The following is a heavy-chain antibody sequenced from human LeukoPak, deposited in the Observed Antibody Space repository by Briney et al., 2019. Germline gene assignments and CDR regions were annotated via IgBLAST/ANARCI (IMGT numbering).Heavy chain of an antibody. CDR2: VSESGGGT. Sequence: GGSLRLSCAASGFSLSSYGMSWVRQAPGKGLEWVSGVSESGGGTWYADSVKGRFTISRDNSKNTLYLQMNSLRAEDTALYYCAKRGSAAGCYEDYWGQGTLVTVSS. V-gene: IGHV3-23*01. D-gene: IGHD2-15*01. J-gene: IGHJ4*02. CDR3: AKRGSAAGCYEDY. CDR1: GFSLSSYG.